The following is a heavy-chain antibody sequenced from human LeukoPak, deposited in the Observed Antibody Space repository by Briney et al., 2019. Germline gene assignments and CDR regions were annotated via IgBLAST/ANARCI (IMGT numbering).Heavy chain of an antibody. CDR1: GYTLTELS. J-gene: IGHJ4*02. CDR3: AAFPITMIVVVITTPFDY. Sequence: ASVKVSCKVSGYTLTELSMHWARQAPGKGLEWMGGFDPEDGETIYAQKFQGRVTMTEDTSTDTAYMELSSLRSEDTAVYYCAAFPITMIVVVITTPFDYWGQGTLVTVSS. D-gene: IGHD3-22*01. CDR2: FDPEDGET. V-gene: IGHV1-24*01.